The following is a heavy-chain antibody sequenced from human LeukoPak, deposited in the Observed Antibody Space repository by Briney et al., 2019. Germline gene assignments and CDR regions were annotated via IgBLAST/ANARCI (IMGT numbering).Heavy chain of an antibody. Sequence: ASVKVSFKASGYTFTSYGMSWVRQAPGQGLEWMGWITAYNDNTNYAQKLQGRVTMPTDTPTSPAYMELRSLRSDDTAVYYCARALLWFGEPSHIDYWGQGTLVTASS. CDR1: GYTFTSYG. J-gene: IGHJ4*02. D-gene: IGHD3-10*01. CDR2: ITAYNDNT. V-gene: IGHV1-18*01. CDR3: ARALLWFGEPSHIDY.